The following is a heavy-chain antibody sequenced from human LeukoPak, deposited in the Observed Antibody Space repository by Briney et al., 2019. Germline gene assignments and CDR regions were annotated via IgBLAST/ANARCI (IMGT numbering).Heavy chain of an antibody. D-gene: IGHD4-17*01. CDR2: IWYDGSNK. Sequence: GKSLRLSCAASGLTFRNYGMHWVRQAPGKGLEWVAVIWYDGSNKYYADSVKGRFTISRDNSKNTLYLQMNSLRAEDTAVYYRARNYGDYVGTFDAFDIWGQGTMVTVSS. V-gene: IGHV3-30*19. J-gene: IGHJ3*02. CDR3: ARNYGDYVGTFDAFDI. CDR1: GLTFRNYG.